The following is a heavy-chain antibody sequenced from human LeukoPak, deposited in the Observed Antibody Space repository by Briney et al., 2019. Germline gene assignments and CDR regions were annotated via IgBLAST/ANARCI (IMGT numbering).Heavy chain of an antibody. D-gene: IGHD3-3*01. CDR1: GYTFTGYY. CDR3: ARVIGDYDFWSGYYWFDP. V-gene: IGHV1-2*02. CDR2: INPNSGGT. Sequence: ASVKVSCKASGYTFTGYYMHWVRQAPGQGLEWMGWINPNSGGTNYAQKFQDRVTMTRDTSISTAYMELSRLRSDDTAVYYCARVIGDYDFWSGYYWFDPWGQGTLVTVSS. J-gene: IGHJ5*02.